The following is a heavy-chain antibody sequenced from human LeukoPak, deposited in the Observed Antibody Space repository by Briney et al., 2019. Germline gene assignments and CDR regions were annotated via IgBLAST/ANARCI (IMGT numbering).Heavy chain of an antibody. CDR1: GFTFSSYA. Sequence: GSLRLSCAASGFTFSSYALSWVRQPPGKGLEWIGNIYYSGSTYYNPSLKSRVTISVDTSKNQFSLKLSSVTAADTAVYYCARLDTAMAVDHWGQGTLVTVSS. CDR3: ARLDTAMAVDH. D-gene: IGHD5-18*01. CDR2: IYYSGST. V-gene: IGHV4-39*01. J-gene: IGHJ4*02.